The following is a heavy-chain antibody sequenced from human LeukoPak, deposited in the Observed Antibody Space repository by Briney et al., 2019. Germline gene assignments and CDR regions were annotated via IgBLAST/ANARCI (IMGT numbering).Heavy chain of an antibody. CDR2: IYPGDSDT. CDR1: GYRFASNW. CDR3: ARHNVQLERGGPESEYYYYGMDV. J-gene: IGHJ6*02. Sequence: GESLKISCKSSGYRFASNWIGWVRQMPGKGLEWMGVIYPGDSDTRYNPSFQGQVTMSADKSISTAFLQWSSLKASDTAVYYCARHNVQLERGGPESEYYYYGMDVWGQGTTVTVSS. D-gene: IGHD1-1*01. V-gene: IGHV5-51*01.